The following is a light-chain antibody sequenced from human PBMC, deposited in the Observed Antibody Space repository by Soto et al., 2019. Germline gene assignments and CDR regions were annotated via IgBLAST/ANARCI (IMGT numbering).Light chain of an antibody. CDR3: GSRV. CDR1: SSDVATYNL. V-gene: IGLV2-23*02. CDR2: EVT. J-gene: IGLJ2*01. Sequence: QSALTQPASVSGSPGQSITISCTGTSSDVATYNLVSWYQQRPGTAPPLIIYEVTKRPSGVSTRFSGSQSGNTASLTISGLQADDESEYECGSRVVVGGTKLTVL.